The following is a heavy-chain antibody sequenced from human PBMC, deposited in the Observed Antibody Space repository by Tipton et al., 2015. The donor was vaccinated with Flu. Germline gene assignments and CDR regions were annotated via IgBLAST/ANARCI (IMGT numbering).Heavy chain of an antibody. CDR1: GISFGIYG. D-gene: IGHD5-12*01. Sequence: RSLRLSCVASGVASGISFGIYGMHWVRQAPGKGLEWVAVISNDGSQKLYRESVKGRFTISRDNSKNTLYLQMNSLRLEDTAVYFCARARYSGYTYGADYWGQGTLVTVSS. CDR2: ISNDGSQK. V-gene: IGHV3-30*03. CDR3: ARARYSGYTYGADY. J-gene: IGHJ4*02.